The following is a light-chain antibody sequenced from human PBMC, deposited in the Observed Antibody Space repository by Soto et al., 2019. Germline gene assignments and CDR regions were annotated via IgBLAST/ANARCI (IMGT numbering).Light chain of an antibody. J-gene: IGKJ1*01. CDR3: QQSYNFPRT. CDR1: QSISNF. Sequence: DIQLTQSPSSLSASVXDXXTITCRASQSISNFLNWYQQKPGQAPKLLISSASNVQSGVPSRFSGRGSGTEFTLTISGLQPEDSASYCCQQSYNFPRTFGQGTKVEI. CDR2: SAS. V-gene: IGKV1-39*01.